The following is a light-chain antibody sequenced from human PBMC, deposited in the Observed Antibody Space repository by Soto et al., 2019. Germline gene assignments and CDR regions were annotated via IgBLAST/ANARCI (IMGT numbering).Light chain of an antibody. V-gene: IGKV1-5*03. Sequence: DIHMTQSPSTLSASISDVVSVSFLASQSISSWLAWYQQKPGKAPKFLIYKASNLEVGVPSRFSGSGSGTEFTLTISSLQPDDFATYYCQQYNSYSGTFGQGTKVDIK. CDR1: QSISSW. CDR2: KAS. CDR3: QQYNSYSGT. J-gene: IGKJ1*01.